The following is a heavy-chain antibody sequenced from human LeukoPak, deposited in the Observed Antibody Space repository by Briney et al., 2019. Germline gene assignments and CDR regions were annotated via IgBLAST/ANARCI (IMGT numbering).Heavy chain of an antibody. CDR1: GFTFSSYA. D-gene: IGHD3-10*01. CDR2: ISCSGGST. Sequence: GGSLRLSCAASGFTFSSYAMSGVRQAPGKGLEWVSAISCSGGSTYYADSVKGRFTISRDNSKNTLYLQMNSLRAEDTAVYYCAKGYGSGSSYYFDYWGQGTLVTVSS. CDR3: AKGYGSGSSYYFDY. J-gene: IGHJ4*02. V-gene: IGHV3-23*01.